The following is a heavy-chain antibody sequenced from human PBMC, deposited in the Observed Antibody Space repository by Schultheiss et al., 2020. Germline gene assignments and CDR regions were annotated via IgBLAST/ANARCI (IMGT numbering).Heavy chain of an antibody. CDR1: GGSFNGYY. CDR2: INHSGST. V-gene: IGHV4-34*01. Sequence: SETLSLTCAVYGGSFNGYYWSWIRQPPGKGLEWIGEINHSGSTNYNPSLKSRVTISVDTSKNQFSLKLSSVTAADTAVYYCARRYPSIQLWPGLFDPWGQGTLVTVSS. CDR3: ARRYPSIQLWPGLFDP. D-gene: IGHD5-18*01. J-gene: IGHJ5*02.